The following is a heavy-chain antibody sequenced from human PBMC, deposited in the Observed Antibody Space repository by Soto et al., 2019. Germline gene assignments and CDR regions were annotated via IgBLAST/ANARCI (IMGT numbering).Heavy chain of an antibody. CDR1: GFTFSGSA. CDR2: IRSKANSYAT. D-gene: IGHD1-26*01. CDR3: TRRGSGSYPDDY. J-gene: IGHJ4*02. Sequence: EVQLVESGGGLVQPGGSLKLSCAASGFTFSGSAMHWVRQASGKGLEWVGRIRSKANSYATAYAASVKGRFTISRDDSKSTAYLQMNSLKTEDTAVYYCTRRGSGSYPDDYWGQGTLVTVSS. V-gene: IGHV3-73*01.